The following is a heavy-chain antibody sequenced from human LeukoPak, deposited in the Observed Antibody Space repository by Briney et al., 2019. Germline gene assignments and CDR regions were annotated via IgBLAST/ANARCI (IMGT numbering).Heavy chain of an antibody. CDR3: ARGGSEDYDILTGYYNHGMDV. D-gene: IGHD3-9*01. J-gene: IGHJ6*02. V-gene: IGHV3-21*01. Sequence: GGSLRLSCAASGFTFSSYSMNWVRQAPGKGLEWVSSISSSSSYIYYADSVKGRFTISRDNAKNSLYLQMNSLRAEDTAVYYCARGGSEDYDILTGYYNHGMDVWGQGTTVTVSS. CDR2: ISSSSSYI. CDR1: GFTFSSYS.